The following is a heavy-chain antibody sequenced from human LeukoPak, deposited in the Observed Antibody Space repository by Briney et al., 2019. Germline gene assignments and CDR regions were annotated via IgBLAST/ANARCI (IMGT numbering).Heavy chain of an antibody. Sequence: GGSLRLSCAASGFTFSSYAMSWVRQAPGKGLEWVSVISGSGGTTYYADSVKGRFTISRDNSKNTLYLQMNSLGAEDTAVYYCAKDGSAIVVVPAVIGWFDPWGQGTLVTVSS. CDR2: ISGSGGTT. J-gene: IGHJ5*02. CDR3: AKDGSAIVVVPAVIGWFDP. D-gene: IGHD2-2*01. CDR1: GFTFSSYA. V-gene: IGHV3-23*01.